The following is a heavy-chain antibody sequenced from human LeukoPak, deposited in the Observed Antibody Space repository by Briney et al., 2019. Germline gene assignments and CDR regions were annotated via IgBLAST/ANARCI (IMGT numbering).Heavy chain of an antibody. CDR1: GGSISSYY. J-gene: IGHJ6*03. CDR3: ARSQVRYGSGRDEANNLEDYYYYYMDV. CDR2: IYYSGST. D-gene: IGHD3-10*01. V-gene: IGHV4-59*01. Sequence: SETLSLTCTVSGGSISSYYWSWIRQPPGKGLEWIGYIYYSGSTNYNPSLKSRVTISVDTSKNQFSLKLSSVTAADTAVYYCARSQVRYGSGRDEANNLEDYYYYYMDVWGKGTTVTVSS.